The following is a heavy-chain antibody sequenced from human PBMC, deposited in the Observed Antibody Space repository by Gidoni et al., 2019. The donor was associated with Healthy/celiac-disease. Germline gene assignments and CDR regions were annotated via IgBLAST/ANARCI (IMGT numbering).Heavy chain of an antibody. CDR2: IYHSGST. Sequence: QVQLQESGPVLVKPSGTLSLTCAVSGGSISSSNWWGWVRQPPGKGLEWIGEIYHSGSTNDNPSLKSRVTISVDKSKNQFSLKLSSVTAADTAVYYCARRSGASWRGRENWFDPWGQGTLVTVSS. V-gene: IGHV4-4*02. D-gene: IGHD2-2*01. CDR3: ARRSGASWRGRENWFDP. CDR1: GGSISSSNW. J-gene: IGHJ5*02.